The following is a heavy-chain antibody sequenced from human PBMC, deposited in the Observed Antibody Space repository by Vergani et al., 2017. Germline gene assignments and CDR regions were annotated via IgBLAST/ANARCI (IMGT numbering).Heavy chain of an antibody. CDR2: INSDGSST. D-gene: IGHD3-3*01. Sequence: EVQLVESGGGLVQPGGSLRLSCAASGFTFSSYWMHWVRQAPGKGLVWVSRINSDGSSTSYADSVKGRFTISRDNAKNTLYLQMNSLRAEDTVVYYCARVAHYDFWSGYPYTTDYYYYYYMDVWGKGTTVTVSS. V-gene: IGHV3-74*01. J-gene: IGHJ6*03. CDR3: ARVAHYDFWSGYPYTTDYYYYYYMDV. CDR1: GFTFSSYW.